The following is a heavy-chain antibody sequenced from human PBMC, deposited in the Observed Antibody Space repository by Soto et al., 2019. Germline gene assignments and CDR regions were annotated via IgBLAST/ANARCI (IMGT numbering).Heavy chain of an antibody. V-gene: IGHV3-21*01. D-gene: IGHD2-2*01. CDR3: ARAWIHCSSTSCMIDY. Sequence: EVQLVESGGGLVKPGGSLRLSCAASGFTFSSYSMNWVRQAPGKGLEWVSSISSSSSYIYYADSVKGRFIISRDNAKNSLYLQMNSLRAEDTAVYYCARAWIHCSSTSCMIDYWGQGTLVTVSS. J-gene: IGHJ4*02. CDR1: GFTFSSYS. CDR2: ISSSSSYI.